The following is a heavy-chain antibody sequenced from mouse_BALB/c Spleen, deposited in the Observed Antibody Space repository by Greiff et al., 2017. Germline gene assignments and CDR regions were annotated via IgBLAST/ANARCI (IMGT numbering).Heavy chain of an antibody. Sequence: QVQLQQSGPGLVAPSQSLSITCTVSGFSLTGYGVNWVRQPPGKGLEWLGMIWGDGSTDYNSALKSRLSISKDNSKSQVFLKMNSLQTDDTARYYCAREDYYGSRSYWYFDVWGAGTTVTVSS. CDR2: IWGDGST. CDR3: AREDYYGSRSYWYFDV. D-gene: IGHD1-1*01. V-gene: IGHV2-6-7*01. CDR1: GFSLTGYG. J-gene: IGHJ1*01.